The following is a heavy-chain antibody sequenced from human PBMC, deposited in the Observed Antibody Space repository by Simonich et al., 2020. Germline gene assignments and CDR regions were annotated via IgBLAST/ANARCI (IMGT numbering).Heavy chain of an antibody. J-gene: IGHJ6*03. Sequence: QVQLVQSGAEVKKPGASVKVSCKASGYTFTGYYMHWVRQAPGQGLEWMGWINPNSGGTNYAEKFQGRVTMTREPSISTAYMELSRLRSDDTAVYYCARGALTGDYYYMDVWGKGTTVTVSS. CDR3: ARGALTGDYYYMDV. V-gene: IGHV1-2*02. CDR1: GYTFTGYY. CDR2: INPNSGGT. D-gene: IGHD7-27*01.